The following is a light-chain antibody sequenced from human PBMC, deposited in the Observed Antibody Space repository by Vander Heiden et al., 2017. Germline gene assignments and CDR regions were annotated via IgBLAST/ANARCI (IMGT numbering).Light chain of an antibody. CDR2: WAS. V-gene: IGKV4-1*01. CDR3: QQDDNVPRT. J-gene: IGKJ2*01. CDR1: QSVLYTSNNENY. Sequence: DIVMTQSPDSLAVSLGERATINCKSSQSVLYTSNNENYLAWYQQKPGQPPKLLIYWASTRESGVPDRFSGSGSGTDFTLTISSLQAEDVAVYYCQQDDNVPRTFGQGTKMEIK.